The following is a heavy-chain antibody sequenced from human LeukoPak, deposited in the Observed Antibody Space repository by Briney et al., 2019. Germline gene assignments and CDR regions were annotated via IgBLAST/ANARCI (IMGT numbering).Heavy chain of an antibody. CDR2: ISGGNGNTYYA. V-gene: IGHV3-23*01. D-gene: IGHD3-9*01. CDR3: AKFYGILTGYFDY. J-gene: IGHJ4*02. Sequence: GSLRLSCAASGFPFSSYAMSWVRQSPGKGLEWVSAISGGNGNTYYAYYADSVRGRFTISRDSFKNTLYLQMNSLRAEDTAVYYCAKFYGILTGYFDYWGQGTLVTVSS. CDR1: GFPFSSYA.